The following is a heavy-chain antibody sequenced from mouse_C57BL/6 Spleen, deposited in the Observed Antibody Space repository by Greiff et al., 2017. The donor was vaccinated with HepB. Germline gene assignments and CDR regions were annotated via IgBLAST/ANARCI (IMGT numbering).Heavy chain of an antibody. V-gene: IGHV3-3*01. J-gene: IGHJ3*01. CDR3: ARDRYYGSSSRFAY. CDR2: TFYSGIT. CDR1: GFSITSDCY. Sequence: EVKLVESGPSLVRPSQTLSLTCTVTGFSITSDCYWIWIRQFPGNKLEYIGYTFYSGITYYNPSLESRTYITRDTSKNQFSLKLSSVTTEDTATYYRARDRYYGSSSRFAYWGQGTLVTVSA. D-gene: IGHD1-1*01.